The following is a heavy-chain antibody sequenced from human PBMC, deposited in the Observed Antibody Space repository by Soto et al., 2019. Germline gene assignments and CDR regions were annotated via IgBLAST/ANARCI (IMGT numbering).Heavy chain of an antibody. CDR3: AKDDREAVAGAVHFYGMDV. J-gene: IGHJ6*02. V-gene: IGHV3-30*18. Sequence: QVQLVESGGDVVQPGESLRLSCVASGFTFRWFAMLWVRQAPGKVLEWVAAVSYEGTTKTYSDDVKGRFTISRDNSRNTVYLQLDNLRREDTAMYYCAKDDREAVAGAVHFYGMDVWGQGTSVTVSS. CDR1: GFTFRWFA. CDR2: VSYEGTTK. D-gene: IGHD6-19*01.